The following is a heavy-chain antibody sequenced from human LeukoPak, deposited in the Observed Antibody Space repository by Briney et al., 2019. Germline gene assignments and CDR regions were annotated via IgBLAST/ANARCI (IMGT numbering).Heavy chain of an antibody. CDR2: IIPIFGTA. CDR1: GGTFSSYA. V-gene: IGHV1-69*05. J-gene: IGHJ4*02. D-gene: IGHD3-10*01. Sequence: SVKLSCKVSGGTFSSYAISWVRQAPGQGLEWMGGIIPIFGTANYAQKFQGRVTITTDESTSTAYMELSSLRSEDTAVYYCARVPRKWFGELLYLDYWGQGTLVTVSS. CDR3: ARVPRKWFGELLYLDY.